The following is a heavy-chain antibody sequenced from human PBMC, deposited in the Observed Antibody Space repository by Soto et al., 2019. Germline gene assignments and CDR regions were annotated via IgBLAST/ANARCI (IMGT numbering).Heavy chain of an antibody. J-gene: IGHJ6*02. CDR2: ISSSSSTI. CDR1: GFTFSSYS. D-gene: IGHD6-19*01. CDR3: ARDSITGYSSGWYGHYGMDV. V-gene: IGHV3-48*02. Sequence: VGSLRLSCAASGFTFSSYSMNWVRQAPGKGLEWVSYISSSSSTIYYADSVKGRFTISRDNAKNSLYLRMNSLRDEDTAVYYCARDSITGYSSGWYGHYGMDVWGQGTTVTVSS.